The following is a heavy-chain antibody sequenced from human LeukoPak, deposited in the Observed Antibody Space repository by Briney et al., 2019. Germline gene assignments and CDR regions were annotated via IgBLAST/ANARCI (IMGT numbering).Heavy chain of an antibody. CDR2: IYSGGST. Sequence: GGSLRLSCAASGFTVSSNYMSWVRQAPGKGLEWVSVIYSGGSTYYADSVKGRFTNSRDNSKNTLYLQMNSLRAEDTAVYYCARGGAYGDYDLPPNYWGQGTLVTVSS. CDR1: GFTVSSNY. D-gene: IGHD4-17*01. J-gene: IGHJ4*02. V-gene: IGHV3-53*01. CDR3: ARGGAYGDYDLPPNY.